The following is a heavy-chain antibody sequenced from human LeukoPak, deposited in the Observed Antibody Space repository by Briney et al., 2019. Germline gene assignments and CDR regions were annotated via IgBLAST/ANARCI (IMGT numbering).Heavy chain of an antibody. CDR1: GYTFTSYG. J-gene: IGHJ5*02. D-gene: IGHD3-10*01. CDR2: ISAYNGNT. V-gene: IGHV1-18*01. Sequence: EASVKVSCKASGYTFTSYGISWVRQAPGQGLEWMGWISAYNGNTNYAQKLQGRVTMTTDTSTSTAYMELRSLRSDDTAVYYCARASSLSPFLWFGEQTSINWFDPWGQGTLVTVSS. CDR3: ARASSLSPFLWFGEQTSINWFDP.